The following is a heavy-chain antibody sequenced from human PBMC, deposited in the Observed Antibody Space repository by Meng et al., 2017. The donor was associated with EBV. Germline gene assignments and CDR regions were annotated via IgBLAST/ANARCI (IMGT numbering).Heavy chain of an antibody. J-gene: IGHJ4*02. CDR1: GFPFSGSS. CDR2: IRSKATSYAT. Sequence: GQWLGTRGALVQLGWSRNYSCDASGFPFSGSSMHWVSQASGKGLEWVGRIRSKATSYATAYAASVKGRFTISRDDSKNTAYLQMNSLKTEDTAVYYCTRMSSPLDYWGQGTLVTVSS. V-gene: IGHV3-73*01. D-gene: IGHD2-2*01. CDR3: TRMSSPLDY.